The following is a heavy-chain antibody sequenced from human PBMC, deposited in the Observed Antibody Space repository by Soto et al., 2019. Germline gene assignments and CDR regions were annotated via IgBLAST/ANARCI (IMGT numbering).Heavy chain of an antibody. J-gene: IGHJ6*02. CDR3: ARGQGYYYYGMDV. CDR1: GGSFSGYY. Sequence: LSLTCAVYGGSFSGYYWSWIRQPPGKGLEWIGEINHSGSTNYNPSLKSRVTISVDTSKNQFSLKLSSVTAADTAVYYCARGQGYYYYGMDVWGQGTTVTVS. V-gene: IGHV4-34*01. CDR2: INHSGST.